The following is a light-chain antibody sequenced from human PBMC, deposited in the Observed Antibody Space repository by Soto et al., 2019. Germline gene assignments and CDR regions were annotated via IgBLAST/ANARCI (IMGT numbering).Light chain of an antibody. CDR1: NSNIGAGYD. V-gene: IGLV1-40*01. CDR2: GNN. CDR3: QSYDSSLSGSV. Sequence: QPVLTQPPSVSGAPGQRVTISCTGSNSNIGAGYDVHWYQQVPGAAPKVLIYGNNNRPSGVPDRFSGSKSGTSASLAITGLQAEDEADYYCQSYDSSLSGSVFGGGTKLTVL. J-gene: IGLJ2*01.